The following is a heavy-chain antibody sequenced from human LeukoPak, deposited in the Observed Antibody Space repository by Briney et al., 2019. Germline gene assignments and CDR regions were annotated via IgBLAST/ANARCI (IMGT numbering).Heavy chain of an antibody. J-gene: IGHJ5*02. CDR3: ARDLVAAAGTSWFDP. CDR2: INPNSGGT. D-gene: IGHD6-13*01. Sequence: ASVKVSCKASGYTFSGYYIHWVRQAPGQGLEWMGWINPNSGGTNYAQKFQGRVTMTRDTSISTAYMELSRLRSDDTAVYYCARDLVAAAGTSWFDPWGQGTLVTVSS. CDR1: GYTFSGYY. V-gene: IGHV1-2*02.